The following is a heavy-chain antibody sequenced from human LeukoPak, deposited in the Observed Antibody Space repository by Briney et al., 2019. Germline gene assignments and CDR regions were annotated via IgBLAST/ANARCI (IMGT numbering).Heavy chain of an antibody. Sequence: GGSLRLSCAASGFTVSSNYMSWVRQAPGKGLEWVSMIYPNGNTFYTDSVKGRFTISRDNSKNTLDLQMNSLRAEDTAVYYCARDSGSGYDFGYWGQGTLVTVSS. V-gene: IGHV3-66*01. CDR1: GFTVSSNY. CDR2: IYPNGNT. CDR3: ARDSGSGYDFGY. D-gene: IGHD5-12*01. J-gene: IGHJ4*02.